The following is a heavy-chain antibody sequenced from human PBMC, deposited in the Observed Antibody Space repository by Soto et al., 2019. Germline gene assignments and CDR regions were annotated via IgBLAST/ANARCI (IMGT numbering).Heavy chain of an antibody. CDR3: AKDYDFWSGYHLFDY. V-gene: IGHV3-23*01. CDR1: GFTFSNYG. J-gene: IGHJ4*02. Sequence: SLRLSCAASGFTFSNYGMHWVRQAPGKGLEWVSAISGSGGSTYYADSVKGRFTISRDNSKNTLYLQINSLRAEDTAVYYCAKDYDFWSGYHLFDYWGQGNLVTVS. CDR2: ISGSGGST. D-gene: IGHD3-3*01.